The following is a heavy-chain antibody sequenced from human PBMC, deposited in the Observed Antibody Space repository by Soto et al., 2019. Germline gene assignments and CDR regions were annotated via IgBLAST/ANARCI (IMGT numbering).Heavy chain of an antibody. Sequence: ASVKVSCKASGYTFTGYFMHWVRQAPGQGLEWMGWINPYSGGADYAQSFQGRVTMTRDTSISTVYMELSRLRFDDTAVYYCARVIRGAYYDSPLDTWGQGTVVTVSS. CDR2: INPYSGGA. CDR1: GYTFTGYF. CDR3: ARVIRGAYYDSPLDT. D-gene: IGHD3-16*01. J-gene: IGHJ5*02. V-gene: IGHV1-2*02.